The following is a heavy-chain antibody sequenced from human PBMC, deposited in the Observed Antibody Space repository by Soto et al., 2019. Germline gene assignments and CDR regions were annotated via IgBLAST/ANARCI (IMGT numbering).Heavy chain of an antibody. V-gene: IGHV1-69*06. CDR1: ARTFSSYA. CDR2: IIPIFNST. CDR3: AREGRGKRAGYNGLVSLGY. J-gene: IGHJ4*02. D-gene: IGHD2-2*02. Sequence: SGKVSCKAYARTFSSYAISWARRAPGHVLEWLGRIIPIFNSTKYAQSFQGRVTITADKSTSTASLELSSLRSDDTAVYYCAREGRGKRAGYNGLVSLGYWGQGTLVTVSS.